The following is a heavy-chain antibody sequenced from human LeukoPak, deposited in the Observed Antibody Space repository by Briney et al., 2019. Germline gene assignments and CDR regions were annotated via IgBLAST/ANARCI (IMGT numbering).Heavy chain of an antibody. D-gene: IGHD6-19*01. CDR1: GFTFSSYG. V-gene: IGHV3-30*02. CDR2: IRYDGSNK. Sequence: GGSLRLSCAASGFTFSSYGMHWVRQAPGKGLEWVAFIRYDGSNKYYADSVKGRFTISRDNSKNTLYLQMNSLRAEDTAVYYCAKGDIAVAGTRSNPFDYWGQGTLVTVSS. J-gene: IGHJ4*02. CDR3: AKGDIAVAGTRSNPFDY.